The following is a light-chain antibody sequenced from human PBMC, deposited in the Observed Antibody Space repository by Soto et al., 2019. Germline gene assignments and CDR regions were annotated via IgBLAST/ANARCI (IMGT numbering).Light chain of an antibody. CDR2: GAS. CDR3: QQYNNWPRALT. Sequence: DIVMTHSPATLSVSPGERATLSCRASQSVSSNLAWYQQKPGQAPRLLIYGASTRATGIPARFSGSGSGTEFTLTISSLQSEDFAVYYCQQYNNWPRALTFGGGTKVDIK. CDR1: QSVSSN. J-gene: IGKJ4*01. V-gene: IGKV3-15*01.